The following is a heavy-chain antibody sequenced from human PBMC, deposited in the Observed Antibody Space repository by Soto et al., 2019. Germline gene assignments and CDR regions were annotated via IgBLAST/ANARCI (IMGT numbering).Heavy chain of an antibody. CDR1: GFTLSSNW. J-gene: IGHJ4*02. Sequence: GGSLRLSCAASGFTLSSNWMHWVRQAPGKGLVWVSRINSDGSFTSYADSVKGRFTISRDNAKNTLSLQMNSLRAEDTAVYYCARGSSSCYVSFDSWGQGTPVTVYS. CDR2: INSDGSFT. D-gene: IGHD2-2*01. CDR3: ARGSSSCYVSFDS. V-gene: IGHV3-74*01.